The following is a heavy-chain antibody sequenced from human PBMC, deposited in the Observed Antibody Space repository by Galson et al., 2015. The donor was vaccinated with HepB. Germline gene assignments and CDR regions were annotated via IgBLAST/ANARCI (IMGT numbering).Heavy chain of an antibody. CDR3: ARDSKVRGRLMVRGIGWFDP. CDR1: GYTFTGYY. J-gene: IGHJ5*02. D-gene: IGHD3-10*01. V-gene: IGHV1-2*02. Sequence: SVKVSCKASGYTFTGYYMHWVRQAPGQGLEWMGWINPNSGGTNYAQKFQGRVTMTRDTSISTAYMELSRLRSDDTAVYYCARDSKVRGRLMVRGIGWFDPWGQGTLVTVSS. CDR2: INPNSGGT.